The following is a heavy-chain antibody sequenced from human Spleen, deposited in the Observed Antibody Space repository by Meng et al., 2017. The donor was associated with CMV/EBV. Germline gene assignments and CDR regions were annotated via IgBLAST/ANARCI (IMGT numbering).Heavy chain of an antibody. CDR3: ARGPQFGWY. V-gene: IGHV4-34*01. D-gene: IGHD3-10*01. CDR2: INHSGST. J-gene: IGHJ4*02. Sequence: GQLRQGGEGLLKPWETLSHTCAVYGGSFSGYYWSWIRQPPGKGLEWIGEINHSGSTNYNPSLKSRVTISVDTSKNQFSLKLSSVTAADTAVYYCARGPQFGWYWGQGTLVTVSS. CDR1: GGSFSGYY.